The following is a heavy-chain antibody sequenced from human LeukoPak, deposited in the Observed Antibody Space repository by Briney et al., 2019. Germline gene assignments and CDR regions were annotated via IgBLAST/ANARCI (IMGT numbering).Heavy chain of an antibody. CDR2: IYHSGST. CDR1: GGSISNSNW. J-gene: IGHJ3*02. V-gene: IGHV4-4*02. D-gene: IGHD2-15*01. CDR3: ARYCSGGSCFSDAFDI. Sequence: PSGTLSLTCAVSGGSISNSNWWSWVRQPPGKGLEWIGEIYHSGSTNYNPSLKSRVAISVDKSKNQFSLKLSSVTAADTAVYYCARYCSGGSCFSDAFDIWGQGTMVTVSS.